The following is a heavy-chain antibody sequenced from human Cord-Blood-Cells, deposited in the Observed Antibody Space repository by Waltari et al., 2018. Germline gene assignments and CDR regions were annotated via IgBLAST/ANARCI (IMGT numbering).Heavy chain of an antibody. V-gene: IGHV3-53*01. CDR1: GFPASRNY. Sequence: EVQLVESGGGLIQPGGSLRLSCAASGFPASRNYMSCVRQAPGKGLEWVSVIYSGGSTYYADSVKGRFTISRDNSKNTLYLQMNSLRAEDTAVYYCARGGAYCGGDCYLFWGQGTLVTVSS. J-gene: IGHJ4*02. CDR3: ARGGAYCGGDCYLF. D-gene: IGHD2-21*02. CDR2: IYSGGST.